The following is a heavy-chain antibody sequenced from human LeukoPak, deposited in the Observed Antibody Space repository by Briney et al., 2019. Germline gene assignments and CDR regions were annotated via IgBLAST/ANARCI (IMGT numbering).Heavy chain of an antibody. J-gene: IGHJ4*02. CDR1: GFTFSSYW. D-gene: IGHD2/OR15-2a*01. CDR3: ARVPSFFGPFDY. Sequence: GGSLRLSCAASGFTFSSYWMHWVRQAPGKGLVWVSRINSDGSSTSYADSVKGRFTISRDNAKNTLYLQMNSLRADDTAVYYCARVPSFFGPFDYWGQGTLVTVSS. V-gene: IGHV3-74*01. CDR2: INSDGSST.